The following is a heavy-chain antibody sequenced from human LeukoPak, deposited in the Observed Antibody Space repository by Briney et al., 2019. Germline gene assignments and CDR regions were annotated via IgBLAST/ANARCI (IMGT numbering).Heavy chain of an antibody. V-gene: IGHV1-2*02. CDR3: VRGPPEYCSGGSCYSGRNWFDP. CDR1: GYIFSGYY. CDR2: INPSSGGA. J-gene: IGHJ5*02. Sequence: ASVKVSCKASGYIFSGYYLHWVRQAPGQGLEWMGWINPSSGGADYARKFQGRVTMTRDTSISTAYMALSRLTFDDTAVYYCVRGPPEYCSGGSCYSGRNWFDPWGQGTLVTVSS. D-gene: IGHD2-15*01.